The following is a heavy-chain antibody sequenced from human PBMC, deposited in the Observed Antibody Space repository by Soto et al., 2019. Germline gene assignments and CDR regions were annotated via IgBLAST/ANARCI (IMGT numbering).Heavy chain of an antibody. J-gene: IGHJ4*02. Sequence: QVQLVQSGAEVKRPGASVKVSCKASGYTFPSYYMHWVRQAPGQGFECMGIINPSGGSTAYAQKFQGRVTMTRDTSTSTFYMELSSLRSEDTALYYCARADTALVPEAPPSYWGQGTLVTVSS. CDR1: GYTFPSYY. CDR3: ARADTALVPEAPPSY. D-gene: IGHD5-18*01. CDR2: INPSGGST. V-gene: IGHV1-46*01.